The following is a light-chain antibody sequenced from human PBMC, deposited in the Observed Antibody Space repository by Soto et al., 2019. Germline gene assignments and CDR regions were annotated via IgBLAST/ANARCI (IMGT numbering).Light chain of an antibody. Sequence: EIVLTQSPGTLSLSPGERATLSCRASQSVSNNLAWYQQKPGQAPRLLIYGASTRATGIPARFSGSGSGTDFTLTISRLEPEDFAVYYCQQYGSSGTFGQGTKVDIK. CDR3: QQYGSSGT. J-gene: IGKJ1*01. CDR2: GAS. V-gene: IGKV3-20*01. CDR1: QSVSNN.